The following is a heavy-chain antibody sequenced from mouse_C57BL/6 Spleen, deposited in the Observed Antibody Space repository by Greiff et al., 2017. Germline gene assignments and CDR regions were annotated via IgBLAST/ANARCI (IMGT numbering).Heavy chain of an antibody. CDR2: IDPSNSET. V-gene: IGHV1-52*01. J-gene: IGHJ3*01. Sequence: QVQLKQPGAELVRPGSSVKLSCKASGYTFTSYWMHWVKQRPIQGLEWIGNIDPSNSETHYNQKFKDKATLTADKSSSTAYMQLSSLTSEDSAVYYCARSGYSNFFAYWGQGTLVTVSA. CDR1: GYTFTSYW. D-gene: IGHD2-5*01. CDR3: ARSGYSNFFAY.